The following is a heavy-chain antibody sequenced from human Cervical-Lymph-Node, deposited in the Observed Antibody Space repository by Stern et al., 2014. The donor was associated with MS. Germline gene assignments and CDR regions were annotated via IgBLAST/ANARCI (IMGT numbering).Heavy chain of an antibody. D-gene: IGHD6-13*01. V-gene: IGHV1-2*04. CDR3: ARARGGSSWLPFDY. CDR1: GYTFTGYY. CDR2: INPNSGGT. J-gene: IGHJ4*02. Sequence: VQLVESGAEVKKPGASVKVSCKASGYTFTGYYMHWVRQAPGQGLEWMGWINPNSGGTNYAQKFQGWVTMTRDTSISKAYMELSRLRSDDTAVYYCARARGGSSWLPFDYWGQGPLVTVSS.